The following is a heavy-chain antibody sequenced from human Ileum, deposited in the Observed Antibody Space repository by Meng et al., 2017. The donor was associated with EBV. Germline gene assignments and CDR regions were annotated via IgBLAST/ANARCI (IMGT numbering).Heavy chain of an antibody. CDR3: ASGRDYAWHS. CDR1: GDSISRNNW. J-gene: IGHJ4*02. V-gene: IGHV4-4*02. Sequence: QGELQGAGPGLGKPSGTLSLTCAVSGDSISRNNWWSWVRQPPGKGLEWIGEIYHSGSTNYNPSFKSRVTMSVDKSKNQISLNLSSVTAADTAVYYCASGRDYAWHSWGRGTLVTVSS. D-gene: IGHD4-17*01. CDR2: IYHSGST.